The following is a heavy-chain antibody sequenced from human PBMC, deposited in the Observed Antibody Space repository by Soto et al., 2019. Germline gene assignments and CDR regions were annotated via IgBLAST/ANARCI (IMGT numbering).Heavy chain of an antibody. CDR2: ISSSSSTI. CDR1: GFTFSSYS. J-gene: IGHJ3*02. CDR3: ARGPRRILISGYDDAFDI. Sequence: EVQLVESGGGLVQPGGSLRLSCAASGFTFSSYSMNWVRQAPGKGLEWVSYISSSSSTIYYADSVKGRFTISRDNAKNSLYLQMNSLRAEDTAVYYCARGPRRILISGYDDAFDIWGQGTMVTVSS. V-gene: IGHV3-48*01. D-gene: IGHD5-12*01.